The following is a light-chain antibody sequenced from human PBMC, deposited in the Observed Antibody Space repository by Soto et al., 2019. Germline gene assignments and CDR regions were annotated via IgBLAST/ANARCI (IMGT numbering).Light chain of an antibody. CDR3: THCGVSPYT. Sequence: EIVLTQSPDTLSLSPGERATLSCRASQSVTRTYLAWYQQKPGQAPRLLIFGKFNRATGIPSRFSGSGSWTGSAPTISRLEPEDSGFYSFTHCGVSPYTFGRGTKLETK. J-gene: IGKJ2*01. V-gene: IGKV3-20*01. CDR2: GKF. CDR1: QSVTRTY.